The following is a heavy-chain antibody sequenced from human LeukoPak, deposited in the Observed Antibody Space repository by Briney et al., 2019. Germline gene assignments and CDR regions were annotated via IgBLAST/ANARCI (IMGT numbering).Heavy chain of an antibody. CDR2: AYHNGRT. D-gene: IGHD3-10*01. J-gene: IGHJ4*02. Sequence: PSETLSLTCAVSGYSISSGYYWGWIRQSPGQGLEWIGIAYHNGRTYYSPSLKSRVTISVDTSKNHVSLKLSSVTAADTAAYYCARAKSIITEVRGAVPGRFDFWGQGTLVTVSS. CDR1: GYSISSGYY. V-gene: IGHV4-38-2*01. CDR3: ARAKSIITEVRGAVPGRFDF.